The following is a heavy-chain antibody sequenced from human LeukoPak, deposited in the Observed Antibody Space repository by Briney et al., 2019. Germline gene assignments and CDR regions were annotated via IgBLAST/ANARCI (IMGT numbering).Heavy chain of an antibody. V-gene: IGHV3-53*01. J-gene: IGHJ6*02. CDR1: GFTFSSYA. Sequence: GGSLRLSCAASGFTFSSYAMSWVRQAPGKGLEWVSVIYSGGSTYYADSVKGRFTISRDNSKNTLYLQMNSLRAEDTAVYYCARVPGGEYYGMDVWGQGTTVTVSS. D-gene: IGHD3-10*01. CDR3: ARVPGGEYYGMDV. CDR2: IYSGGST.